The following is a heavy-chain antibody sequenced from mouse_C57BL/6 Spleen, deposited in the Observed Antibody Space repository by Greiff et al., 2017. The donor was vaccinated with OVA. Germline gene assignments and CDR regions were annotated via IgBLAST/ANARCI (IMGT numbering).Heavy chain of an antibody. D-gene: IGHD2-4*01. CDR2: IYPGSGNT. J-gene: IGHJ1*03. CDR1: GYSFTSYY. CDR3: ARIYYDYDGYFDV. V-gene: IGHV1-66*01. Sequence: QVHVKQSGPELVKPGASVKISCKASGYSFTSYYIHWVKQRPGQGLEWIGWIYPGSGNTKYNEKFKGKATLTADTSSSTAYMQLSSLTSEDSAVYYCARIYYDYDGYFDVWGTGTTVTVSS.